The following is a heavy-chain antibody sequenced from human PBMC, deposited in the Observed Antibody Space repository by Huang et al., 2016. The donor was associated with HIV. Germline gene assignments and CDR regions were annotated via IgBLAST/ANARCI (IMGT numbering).Heavy chain of an antibody. CDR3: ASGPVIVSISRFYFEQ. CDR1: FASISGTSKY. CDR2: MHCGGRN. D-gene: IGHD3-22*01. V-gene: IGHV4-39*02. Sequence: LLLRESGSGLVKTSETMSLSCTVAFASISGTSKYWTWVRQSPGKGLEWIASMHCGGRNYYNPSLKGRVSMSVDTAHNQHFSLTLASVTAADTAVYFCASGPVIVSISRFYFEQWGPGIFVTV. J-gene: IGHJ4*02.